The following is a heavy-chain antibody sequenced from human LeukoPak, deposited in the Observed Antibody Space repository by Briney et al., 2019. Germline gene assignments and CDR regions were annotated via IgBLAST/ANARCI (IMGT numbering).Heavy chain of an antibody. V-gene: IGHV3-23*01. Sequence: GGSLRLSCAASGFTFSSYGVSWIRQAPGKGLQWVSTISSSGSSTDYADSVKGRFTISRDNSKNTLYLQMNSLRAEDTAVYYCAKGGRTGKSISMIRGVRNYYYYMDVWGKGTTVTISS. CDR2: ISSSGSST. CDR1: GFTFSSYG. D-gene: IGHD3-10*01. J-gene: IGHJ6*03. CDR3: AKGGRTGKSISMIRGVRNYYYYMDV.